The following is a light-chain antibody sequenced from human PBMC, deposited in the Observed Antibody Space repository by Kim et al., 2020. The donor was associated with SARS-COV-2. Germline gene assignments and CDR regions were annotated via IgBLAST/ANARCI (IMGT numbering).Light chain of an antibody. CDR3: QQYNQWPPLT. CDR1: QAIARN. J-gene: IGKJ4*01. V-gene: IGKV3-15*01. CDR2: GAS. Sequence: SPGERVTLSCRASQAIARNLAWYQQKPGQAPRLLIYGASTRATGIPARFSGSGSGAEFSLSISSLQSEDFAVYYCQQYNQWPPLTFGGGTKVEIK.